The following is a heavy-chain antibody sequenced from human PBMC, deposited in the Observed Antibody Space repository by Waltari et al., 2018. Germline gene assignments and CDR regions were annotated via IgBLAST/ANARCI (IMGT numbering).Heavy chain of an antibody. D-gene: IGHD2-2*03. J-gene: IGHJ4*02. CDR3: ARDVGYCSSTSCPGGY. V-gene: IGHV4-38-2*02. CDR1: GYSISSGYY. Sequence: QVQLQESGPGLVKPSETLSLTCAVSGYSISSGYYWGWIRQPPGKGLEWIGSIYHSGSAYYNPSLKSRVTISVDTSKNQFSLKLSSVTAADTAVYYCARDVGYCSSTSCPGGYWGQGTLVTVSS. CDR2: IYHSGSA.